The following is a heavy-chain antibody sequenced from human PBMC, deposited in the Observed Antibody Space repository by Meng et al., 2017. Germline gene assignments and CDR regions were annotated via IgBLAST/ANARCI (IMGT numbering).Heavy chain of an antibody. Sequence: GGSLRLSCAASGFTFSSYSMNCVRQAPGKGLEWVSSISSSSSYIYYADSVKGRFTISRDNAKNSLYLQMNSLRAEDTAVYYCARDLCSSTSCYYYYYGMDVWGQGTTVTVSS. J-gene: IGHJ6*02. D-gene: IGHD2-2*01. V-gene: IGHV3-21*01. CDR2: ISSSSSYI. CDR1: GFTFSSYS. CDR3: ARDLCSSTSCYYYYYGMDV.